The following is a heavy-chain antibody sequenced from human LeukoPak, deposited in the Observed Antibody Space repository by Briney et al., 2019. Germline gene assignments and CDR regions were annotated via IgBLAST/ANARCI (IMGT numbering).Heavy chain of an antibody. Sequence: SVKVSCKASGGTFSSYTINWVRQAPGQGLEWMGRIIPILGIANYAQKFQGRVTITADKSTSTAYMELSSLRSEDTAVYYCARAMGYAAAGYFDYWGQGTLVTVSS. V-gene: IGHV1-69*02. CDR2: IIPILGIA. J-gene: IGHJ4*02. D-gene: IGHD2-2*01. CDR1: GGTFSSYT. CDR3: ARAMGYAAAGYFDY.